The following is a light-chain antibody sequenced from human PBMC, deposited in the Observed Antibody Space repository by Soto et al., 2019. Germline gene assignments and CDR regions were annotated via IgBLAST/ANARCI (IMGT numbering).Light chain of an antibody. CDR3: LSYDSSLSVV. J-gene: IGLJ2*01. CDR1: SSNIGAGSD. V-gene: IGLV1-40*01. Sequence: QSVLTQPPSVSGAPGQRVTISCTGSSSNIGAGSDVHWYQQLPGTAPKLLIYGNSNRPSRVPDRFSGSKSGTSASLALTGLQAEDESDYYCLSYDSSLSVVFGGGTKVTVL. CDR2: GNS.